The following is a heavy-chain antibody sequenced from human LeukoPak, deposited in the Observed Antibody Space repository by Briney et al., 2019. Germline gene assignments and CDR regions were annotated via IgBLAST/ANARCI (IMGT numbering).Heavy chain of an antibody. CDR2: INRGGNT. Sequence: PSETLSLTCAVYGGSFSGYYWGWIRQPPGKGLEWIGEINRGGNTGYNPSLKSRVTISVDTSKNHFSLKLSSVTAADTAVYYCARGLGSGSYHNAYWGQGTLVTVSS. CDR3: ARGLGSGSYHNAY. V-gene: IGHV4-34*01. D-gene: IGHD3-10*01. CDR1: GGSFSGYY. J-gene: IGHJ4*02.